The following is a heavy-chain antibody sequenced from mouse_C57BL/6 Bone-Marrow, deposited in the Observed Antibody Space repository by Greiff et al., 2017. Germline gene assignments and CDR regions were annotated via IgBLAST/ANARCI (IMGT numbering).Heavy chain of an antibody. V-gene: IGHV1-82*01. CDR3: ARPSYYYGSSYVGYYFDY. CDR1: GYAFSSSW. CDR2: IYPGDGDT. Sequence: QVQLQQSGPELVKPGASVKISCKASGYAFSSSWMNWVKQRPGKGLEWIGRIYPGDGDTNYNGKFKGKATLTADKSSSTAYMQLSSLTSEDSAVYFCARPSYYYGSSYVGYYFDYWGQGTTLTVSS. D-gene: IGHD1-1*01. J-gene: IGHJ2*01.